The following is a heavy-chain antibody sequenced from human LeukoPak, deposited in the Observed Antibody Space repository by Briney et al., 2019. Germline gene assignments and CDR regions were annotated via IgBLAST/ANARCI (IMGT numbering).Heavy chain of an antibody. J-gene: IGHJ4*02. CDR3: ARILDSAWGELGY. CDR1: GFTFSSYE. D-gene: IGHD6-19*01. Sequence: GGSLRLSCAASGFTFSSYEMNWVRQAPGKGLEWVSYISSSGSTIYYADSVKGRFTISRDNAKNSLYLQMNSLRAEDTAVYYCARILDSAWGELGYWGQGTLVTVSS. CDR2: ISSSGSTI. V-gene: IGHV3-48*03.